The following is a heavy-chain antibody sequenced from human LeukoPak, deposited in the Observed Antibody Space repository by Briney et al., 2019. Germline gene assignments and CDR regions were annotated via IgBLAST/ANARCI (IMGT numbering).Heavy chain of an antibody. Sequence: ASVKVSCKTSGYTFTGYYMHWVRQAPGQGLEWMGRINPNSGGTNYAQKFQGRVTMTRDTSITAAYMELSSLRSDDTAVYYCASWDWNPNYYFDYWGQGTLVTVSS. D-gene: IGHD1-1*01. CDR1: GYTFTGYY. CDR3: ASWDWNPNYYFDY. CDR2: INPNSGGT. J-gene: IGHJ4*02. V-gene: IGHV1-2*06.